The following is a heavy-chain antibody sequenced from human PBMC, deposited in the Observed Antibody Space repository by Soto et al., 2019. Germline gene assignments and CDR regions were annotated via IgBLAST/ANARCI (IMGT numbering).Heavy chain of an antibody. CDR3: ARGRSGDYFLDYYGMDV. D-gene: IGHD4-17*01. Sequence: EVQLVESGGGLVQPGGSLRLSCAASGFTFSSYDMHWVRQATGKGLEWVSAIGTAGDTYYPGSVKGRFTISRENAKNSLYLQMNSLRAEDTAVYYCARGRSGDYFLDYYGMDVWGQGTTVTVSS. CDR1: GFTFSSYD. V-gene: IGHV3-13*01. J-gene: IGHJ6*01. CDR2: IGTAGDT.